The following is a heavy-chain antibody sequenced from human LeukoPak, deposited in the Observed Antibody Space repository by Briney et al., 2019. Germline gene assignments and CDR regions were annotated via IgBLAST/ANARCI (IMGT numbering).Heavy chain of an antibody. Sequence: GGSLRLSCAASGFTFSSYAMSWVRQAPGKGLEWVSAISGSGGSTYYADSVKGRFTISRDNSKNTLYLQMNSLRAEDTAVYYCAKAYCSSTSRPHNYWGQGTLVTVSS. CDR1: GFTFSSYA. D-gene: IGHD2-2*01. J-gene: IGHJ4*02. V-gene: IGHV3-23*01. CDR2: ISGSGGST. CDR3: AKAYCSSTSRPHNY.